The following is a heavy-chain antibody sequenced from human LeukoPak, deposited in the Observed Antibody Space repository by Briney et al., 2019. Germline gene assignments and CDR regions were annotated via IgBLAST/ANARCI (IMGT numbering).Heavy chain of an antibody. CDR2: IYDSGST. J-gene: IGHJ5*02. CDR1: GGSVNSGSYY. CDR3: ARDLGNWFDP. Sequence: NPSETLSLTCTVSGGSVNSGSYYWSWIRQPPGKGLEWIGYIYDSGSTNHNPSLKSRVTMSEDTSKNLFSLKLSSVTAADTAVYYCARDLGNWFDPWGQGTLVTVSS. V-gene: IGHV4-61*01.